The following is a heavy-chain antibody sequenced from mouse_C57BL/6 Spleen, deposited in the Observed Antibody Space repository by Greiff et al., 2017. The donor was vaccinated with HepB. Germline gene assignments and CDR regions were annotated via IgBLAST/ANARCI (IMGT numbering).Heavy chain of an antibody. CDR2: IDPSDSYT. CDR3: ARQGGYYLDY. J-gene: IGHJ2*01. V-gene: IGHV1-69*01. CDR1: GYTFTSYW. Sequence: QVQLQQPGAELVMPGASVKLSCKASGYTFTSYWMHWVKQRPGQGLEWIGEIDPSDSYTNYNQKFKGKSTLTVDKSSSTAYMQLSSLTSEDSAVYYCARQGGYYLDYWGQGTTLTVSS.